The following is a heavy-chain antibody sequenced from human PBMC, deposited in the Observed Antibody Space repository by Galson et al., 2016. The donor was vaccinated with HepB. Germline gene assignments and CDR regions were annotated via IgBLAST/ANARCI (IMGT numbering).Heavy chain of an antibody. CDR2: ISGTSSDK. J-gene: IGHJ5*02. CDR1: GFIFNDYA. Sequence: GSLRLSCAASGFIFNDYAINWVVQAPGKGLQWVSAISGTSSDKYYADSAKGRLTISRDNSKNTVYLQMDSLTADDTAVYYCAKDRSKSGYASGCLESWGQGTLVTVSS. D-gene: IGHD6-19*01. CDR3: AKDRSKSGYASGCLES. V-gene: IGHV3-23*01.